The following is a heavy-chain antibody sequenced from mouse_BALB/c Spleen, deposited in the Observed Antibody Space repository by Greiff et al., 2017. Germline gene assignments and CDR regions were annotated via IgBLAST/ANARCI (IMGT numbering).Heavy chain of an antibody. CDR3: ARYYDGYSS. CDR1: GYTFTDYY. D-gene: IGHD2-3*01. J-gene: IGHJ3*01. V-gene: IGHV1-19*01. Sequence: VQLQQSGPELVKPGASVKMSCKASGYTFTDYYMDWVKQSHGESFEWIGRVNPYNGGTSYNQKFKGKATLTVDKSSSTAYMELNSLTSEDSAVYYCARYYDGYSSWGQGTLVTVSA. CDR2: VNPYNGGT.